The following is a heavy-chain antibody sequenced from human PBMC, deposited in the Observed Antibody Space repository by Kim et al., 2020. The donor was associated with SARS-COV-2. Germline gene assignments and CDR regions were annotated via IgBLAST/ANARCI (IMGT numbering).Heavy chain of an antibody. Sequence: GGSLRLSCAASGFTFSSYSMNWVRQAPGKGLEWVSSISSSSSYIYYADSVKGRFTISRDNAKNSLYLQMNSLRAEDTAVYYCARDLEVAAHYYYYYGMDVWGQGTTVTVSS. CDR3: ARDLEVAAHYYYYYGMDV. CDR1: GFTFSSYS. CDR2: ISSSSSYI. J-gene: IGHJ6*02. V-gene: IGHV3-21*01. D-gene: IGHD2-15*01.